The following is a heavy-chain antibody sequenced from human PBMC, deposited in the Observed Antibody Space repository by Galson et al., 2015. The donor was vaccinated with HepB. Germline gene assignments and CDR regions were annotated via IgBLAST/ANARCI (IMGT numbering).Heavy chain of an antibody. CDR2: IKSKTDGGTT. V-gene: IGHV3-15*01. D-gene: IGHD6-13*01. CDR3: TTAGSPSVGIAAAGTISYYYYGMDV. J-gene: IGHJ6*02. CDR1: GFTFSNAW. Sequence: SLRLSCAASGFTFSNAWMSWVRQAPGKGLEWVGRIKSKTDGGTTDYAAPVKGRFTISRDDSKNTLYLQMNSLKTEDTAVYYCTTAGSPSVGIAAAGTISYYYYGMDVWGQGTTVTVSS.